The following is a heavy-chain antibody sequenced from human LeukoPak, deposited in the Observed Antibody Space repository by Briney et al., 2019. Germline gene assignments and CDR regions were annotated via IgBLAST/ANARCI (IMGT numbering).Heavy chain of an antibody. J-gene: IGHJ1*01. Sequence: PGGTLRLSCAASGFTFSRYSMDWVRQAPGKGLEWVALISYDGSHKYYADSVKGRFTISRDNSKNTLYLQMNSLRAEDTAVYYCARDVLGDGHSAEYFQHWGQGTLVTVSS. CDR3: ARDVLGDGHSAEYFQH. CDR2: ISYDGSHK. D-gene: IGHD5-24*01. CDR1: GFTFSRYS. V-gene: IGHV3-30-3*01.